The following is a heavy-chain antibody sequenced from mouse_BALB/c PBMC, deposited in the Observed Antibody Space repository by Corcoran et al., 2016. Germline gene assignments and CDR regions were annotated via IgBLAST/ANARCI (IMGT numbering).Heavy chain of an antibody. J-gene: IGHJ4*01. CDR2: IYWDDDK. D-gene: IGHD2-1*01. CDR1: GFSLSTSGMG. Sequence: QVTLKESGPGILQPSQTLSLTCSFSGFSLSTSGMGVSWIRQPSGKGLEWLAHIYWDDDKRYNPSLKSRLTISKDTSRNQVFLKITSVDTADTATYYCARRAGDYGIYYYAMDYWGQGPSVTVSS. CDR3: ARRAGDYGIYYYAMDY. V-gene: IGHV8-12*01.